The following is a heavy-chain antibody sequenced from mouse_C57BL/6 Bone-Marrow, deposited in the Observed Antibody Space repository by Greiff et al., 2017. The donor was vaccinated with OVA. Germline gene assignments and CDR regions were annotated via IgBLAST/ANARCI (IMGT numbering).Heavy chain of an antibody. CDR2: INPSNGGT. V-gene: IGHV1-53*01. Sequence: VQLQQSGTELVKPGASVKLSCKASGYTFTSYWMHWVKQRPGQGLEWIGNINPSNGGTNYNEKFKSKATLTVDKSSSPAYMQLSSLTSEDSAVYYCARWGGHYGSSYVYYYAMDYWGQGTSVTVSS. CDR3: ARWGGHYGSSYVYYYAMDY. CDR1: GYTFTSYW. D-gene: IGHD1-1*01. J-gene: IGHJ4*01.